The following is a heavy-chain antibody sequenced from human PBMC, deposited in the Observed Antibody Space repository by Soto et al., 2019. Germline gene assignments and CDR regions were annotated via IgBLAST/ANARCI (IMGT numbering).Heavy chain of an antibody. J-gene: IGHJ4*02. CDR2: ISSSSSTI. Sequence: EVQLVESGGGLVQPGGSLRLSCAASGFTFSSYSMNWVRQAPGKGLEWVSYISSSSSTIYYADSVKGRFTISRDNAKNSLYLQMNSLRDEDTAVYYCAREGGYSSGWYSPYYFDYWGQGTLVTVSS. CDR3: AREGGYSSGWYSPYYFDY. CDR1: GFTFSSYS. D-gene: IGHD6-13*01. V-gene: IGHV3-48*02.